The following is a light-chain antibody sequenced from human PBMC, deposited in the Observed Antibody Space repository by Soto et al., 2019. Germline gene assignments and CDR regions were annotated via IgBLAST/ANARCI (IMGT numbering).Light chain of an antibody. V-gene: IGKV3-11*01. CDR3: QQRSNWPPYT. J-gene: IGKJ2*01. CDR1: QSVHTY. CDR2: DAS. Sequence: ETVLTQSPATLSLSPGERATLSCRASQSVHTYLAWYQQKAGQAPRLLLYDASNRSTGIPARFSGSGSGTDFTLTISSLEHEDCAVYYCQQRSNWPPYTFGQGTKLEIK.